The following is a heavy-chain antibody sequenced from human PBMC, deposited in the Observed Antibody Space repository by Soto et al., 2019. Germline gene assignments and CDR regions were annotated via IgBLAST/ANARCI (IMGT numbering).Heavy chain of an antibody. D-gene: IGHD2-21*02. J-gene: IGHJ4*02. V-gene: IGHV4-31*02. CDR3: ARGAGGNFYFDY. CDR2: VYYSGST. Sequence: WTWIRQHPGKGLEWIVSVYYSGSTNYNPSLKSRVTISVDTSKNQFSLKLSSVSAADTAVYYCARGAGGNFYFDYWGQGTLVTVSS.